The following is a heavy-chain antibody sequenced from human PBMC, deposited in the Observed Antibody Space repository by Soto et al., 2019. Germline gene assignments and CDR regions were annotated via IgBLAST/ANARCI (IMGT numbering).Heavy chain of an antibody. V-gene: IGHV1-18*01. Sequence: QGQLVQAGAEVKKPGASVKVSCKASGYTFNNYGISWVRQAPGQALEWMGLIGPYNGNTDHAQNFQGRVAMTTDTSKNTACMEMRSLRAVDSALYSWGRCYCSVGSCYTCWDFDLWGRGTLVTVSS. D-gene: IGHD2-15*01. CDR1: GYTFNNYG. CDR3: GRCYCSVGSCYTCWDFDL. CDR2: IGPYNGNT. J-gene: IGHJ2*01.